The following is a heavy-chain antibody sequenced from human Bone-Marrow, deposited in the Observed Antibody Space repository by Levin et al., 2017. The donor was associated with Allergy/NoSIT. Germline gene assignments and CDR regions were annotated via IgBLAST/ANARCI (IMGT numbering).Heavy chain of an antibody. D-gene: IGHD3-10*01. CDR1: GFTFSNYV. CDR2: ISGSGDGA. J-gene: IGHJ4*01. Sequence: ETLSLTCAASGFTFSNYVLSWVRQAPGKGLEWVSLISGSGDGASYADSVKGRFTISRDNSKNTLSLEINSLRAEDTAVYYCAKGRYPGSGSYLNSFDYWGHGTLVTVSS. V-gene: IGHV3-23*01. CDR3: AKGRYPGSGSYLNSFDY.